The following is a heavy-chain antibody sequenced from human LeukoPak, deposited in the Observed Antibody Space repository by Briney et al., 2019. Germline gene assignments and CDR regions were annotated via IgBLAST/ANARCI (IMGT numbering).Heavy chain of an antibody. V-gene: IGHV3-15*01. CDR2: IKSKADGGAT. D-gene: IGHD4-17*01. CDR1: GFTFNNAW. CDR3: TTDSHDYGDYGRGY. Sequence: GGSLRLSCAASGFTFNNAWMSWVRQAPGKGLEWVGRIKSKADGGATDYEAPVKGRFTISRDDSKNTLCLQMNSLKTEDTAVYYCTTDSHDYGDYGRGYWGQGTLVTVSS. J-gene: IGHJ4*02.